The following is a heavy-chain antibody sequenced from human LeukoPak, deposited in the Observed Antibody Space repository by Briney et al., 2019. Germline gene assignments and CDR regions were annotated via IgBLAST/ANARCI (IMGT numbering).Heavy chain of an antibody. D-gene: IGHD1-26*01. CDR1: GFTFSSYG. V-gene: IGHV3-23*01. CDR2: IRGSCGST. CDR3: AKWELLPVH. Sequence: GGTLRLSCAASGFTFSSYGMSWVRQAPGKGLEWVSAIRGSCGSTYYADSVKGRFTISRDNSKNTLYLQMNSLRAEDTAVYYCAKWELLPVHWGQGTLVTVSS. J-gene: IGHJ4*02.